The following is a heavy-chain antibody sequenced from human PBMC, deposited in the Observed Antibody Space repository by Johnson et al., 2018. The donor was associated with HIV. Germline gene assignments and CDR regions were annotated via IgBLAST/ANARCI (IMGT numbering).Heavy chain of an antibody. V-gene: IGHV3-30*03. CDR3: ARDRRYYDSSGYYHDAFDI. D-gene: IGHD3-22*01. CDR1: GFTFSSYG. Sequence: QVQLVESGGGLVQPGGSLRLSCAASGFTFSSYGMHWVRQAPGKGLEWVAVISYDGSNKYYADSVKGRFTISRDNSKNTLYLQMNSLRAEDTAVYFCARDRRYYDSSGYYHDAFDIWGQGTMVTVSS. CDR2: ISYDGSNK. J-gene: IGHJ3*02.